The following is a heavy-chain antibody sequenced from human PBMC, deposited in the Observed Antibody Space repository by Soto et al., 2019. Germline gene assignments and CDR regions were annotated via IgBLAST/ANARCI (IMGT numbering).Heavy chain of an antibody. CDR2: ISTNNDAI. CDR1: GFSISDCS. J-gene: IGHJ4*02. Sequence: EVQLVESGGGLVQPGGSLRLSCAASGFSISDCSMNWVRRAPGKGLEWISYISTNNDAIYYADSVKGRFTISRDNAKNSLYLQMNSLRAEDMALYYCASVLGSRRSGSYPSYWGQGTLVTVSS. V-gene: IGHV3-48*01. CDR3: ASVLGSRRSGSYPSY. D-gene: IGHD3-10*01.